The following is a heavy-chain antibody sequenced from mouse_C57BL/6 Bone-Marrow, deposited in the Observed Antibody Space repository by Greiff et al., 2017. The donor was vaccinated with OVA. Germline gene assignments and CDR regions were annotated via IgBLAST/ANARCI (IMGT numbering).Heavy chain of an antibody. Sequence: QVQLQQPGAELVKPGASVKMSCKASGYTFTSYWITWVKQRPGQGLEWIGDIYPGSGSTNYNEKFKSKATLTVDTSSSTAYMQLSSLTSEDSAVYYCARWTVYYYGSSYCWDFDVWGTGTTVTVSS. CDR3: ARWTVYYYGSSYCWDFDV. J-gene: IGHJ1*03. V-gene: IGHV1-55*01. CDR2: IYPGSGST. CDR1: GYTFTSYW. D-gene: IGHD1-1*01.